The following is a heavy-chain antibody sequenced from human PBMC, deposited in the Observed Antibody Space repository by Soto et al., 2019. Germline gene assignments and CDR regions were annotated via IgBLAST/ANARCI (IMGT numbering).Heavy chain of an antibody. CDR3: ARDMGTLLWLGELLTNYYYYYGMDV. Sequence: ASVKVSCKASGYTFTSYYMHWVRQAPGQGLEWMGIINPSGGSTSYAQKFQGRDTMTRDTSTSTVYMELSSLRSEDTAVYYCARDMGTLLWLGELLTNYYYYYGMDVWGQGTTVTVSS. CDR1: GYTFTSYY. V-gene: IGHV1-46*01. D-gene: IGHD3-10*01. J-gene: IGHJ6*02. CDR2: INPSGGST.